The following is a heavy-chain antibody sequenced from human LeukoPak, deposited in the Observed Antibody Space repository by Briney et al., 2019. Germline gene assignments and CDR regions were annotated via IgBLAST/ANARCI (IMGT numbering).Heavy chain of an antibody. CDR2: ISAYNGNT. CDR3: ATGLAVAGKFDY. V-gene: IGHV1-18*01. J-gene: IGHJ4*02. CDR1: GYTFTSYG. D-gene: IGHD6-19*01. Sequence: GASVKVSCKASGYTFTSYGISWVRQAPGQGLEWMGWISAYNGNTNYAQKLQGRVTMTEDASTGTAYMELGSLRSEDTAVYYCATGLAVAGKFDYWGQGTLVTVSS.